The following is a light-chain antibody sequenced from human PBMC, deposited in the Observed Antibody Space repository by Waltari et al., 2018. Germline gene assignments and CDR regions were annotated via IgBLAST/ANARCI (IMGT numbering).Light chain of an antibody. CDR1: TLGPKY. V-gene: IGLV3-1*01. Sequence: SYEVTQPPSLSVSPGQPASLTCSGATLGPKYPSCDQQRPGQSPLLVMHQKNGRPSGIPGRFSGSSSGNTATLTISGTLSMDEAVYYCQTWDLIAVTFGGGTQLTVL. J-gene: IGLJ2*01. CDR3: QTWDLIAVT. CDR2: QKN.